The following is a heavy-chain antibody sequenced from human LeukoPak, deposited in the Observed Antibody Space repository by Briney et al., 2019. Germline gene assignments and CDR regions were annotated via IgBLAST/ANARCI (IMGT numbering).Heavy chain of an antibody. CDR1: GFTFDDYA. CDR2: ISWDGGST. CDR3: ARNPASITMVRGVIGYYYYMDV. J-gene: IGHJ6*03. Sequence: GGSLRLSCAASGFTFDDYAMHWVRQAPGKGLERVSLISWDGGSTYYADPVKGRFTISRDNSKNSLYLQMNSLRAEDTALYYCARNPASITMVRGVIGYYYYMDVWGKGTTVTVSS. V-gene: IGHV3-43D*03. D-gene: IGHD3-10*01.